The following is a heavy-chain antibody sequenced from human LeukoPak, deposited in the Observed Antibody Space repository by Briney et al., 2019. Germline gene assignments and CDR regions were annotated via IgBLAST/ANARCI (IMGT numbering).Heavy chain of an antibody. CDR2: ISYDGSNK. V-gene: IGHV3-30*18. D-gene: IGHD3-10*01. CDR3: AKDGMGSGIYYYYYYMDV. CDR1: RFTFSSYG. J-gene: IGHJ6*03. Sequence: GGSLRLSCAASRFTFSSYGMHWVRQAPGKGLEWVAVISYDGSNKYYADSVKGRFTISRDNSKNTLYLQMNSLRAEDTAVYYCAKDGMGSGIYYYYYYMDVWGKGTTVTVSS.